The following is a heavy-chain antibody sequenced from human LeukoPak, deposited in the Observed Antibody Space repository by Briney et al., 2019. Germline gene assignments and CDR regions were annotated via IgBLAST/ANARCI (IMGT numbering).Heavy chain of an antibody. J-gene: IGHJ2*01. V-gene: IGHV3-7*01. CDR3: ARERVVVITGSDWYFDL. CDR1: GFTISSSW. D-gene: IGHD3-22*01. Sequence: GGSLRLSCEGSGFTISSSWMNWVRQAPGKGLEWVANIKRDGSLLYYVDSVKGRFTISRDNAKNSMYLQMNSLRAEDTAVYYCARERVVVITGSDWYFDLWGRGTLVTVSS. CDR2: IKRDGSLL.